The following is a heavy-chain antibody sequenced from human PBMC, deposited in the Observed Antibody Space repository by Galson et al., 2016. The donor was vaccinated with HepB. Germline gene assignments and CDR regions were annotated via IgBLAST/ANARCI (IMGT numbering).Heavy chain of an antibody. V-gene: IGHV3-30-3*01. CDR1: GFILRSYA. J-gene: IGHJ6*04. CDR2: ISNDGSNK. D-gene: IGHD1-1*01. CDR3: ARFIASPWNDYYYYGMDV. Sequence: SLRLSCADSGFILRSYAMNWVRQAPGKGLEWLAVISNDGSNKYFADSVKGRFTISRDNSKNTLYLQMNSLRAEDTAVYYCARFIASPWNDYYYYGMDVWGKGTTVTVSS.